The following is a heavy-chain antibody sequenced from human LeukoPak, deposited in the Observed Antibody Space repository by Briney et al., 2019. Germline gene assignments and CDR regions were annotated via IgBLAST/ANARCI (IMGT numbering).Heavy chain of an antibody. J-gene: IGHJ4*02. D-gene: IGHD3-16*02. Sequence: GGSLRLSCAASGFTFSNYWMTWVRQAPGKGLEWVANIKQDGSEKYYVDSVKGRFTISRDNAKNSLYLQMNSLRAEDTAVYYCARDPPYDYVWGSYRSSTKYYFDYWGQGTLVTVSS. CDR3: ARDPPYDYVWGSYRSSTKYYFDY. CDR2: IKQDGSEK. V-gene: IGHV3-7*01. CDR1: GFTFSNYW.